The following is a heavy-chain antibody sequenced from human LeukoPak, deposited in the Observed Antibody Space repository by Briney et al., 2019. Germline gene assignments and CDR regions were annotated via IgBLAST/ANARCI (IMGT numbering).Heavy chain of an antibody. CDR3: ARDRSSCSGGSCTEVLDY. J-gene: IGHJ4*02. CDR2: LSHSGSS. V-gene: IGHV4-38-2*02. CDR1: GYSISSGYY. Sequence: PSETLSLTCTVSGYSISSGYYWDWIRQPPGKGLEWIGTLSHSGSSYYNPSLKSRVTISVDTSKNQFSLKLSSVTAADTAVYYCARDRSSCSGGSCTEVLDYWGQGTLVTVSS. D-gene: IGHD2-15*01.